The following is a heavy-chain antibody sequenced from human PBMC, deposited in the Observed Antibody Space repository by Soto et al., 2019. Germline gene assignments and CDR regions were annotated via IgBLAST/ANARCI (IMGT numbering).Heavy chain of an antibody. D-gene: IGHD6-13*01. V-gene: IGHV4-39*01. CDR2: IYYSGST. CDR3: ASPIAAAGRDAFDI. J-gene: IGHJ3*02. Sequence: SETLSLTCTVSGGSISSSSYYWGWIRQPPGKGLEWIGSIYYSGSTYYNPSLKSRVTISVDTSKNQFSLKLSSVTAADTAVYYCASPIAAAGRDAFDIWGHGTMVTVS. CDR1: GGSISSSSYY.